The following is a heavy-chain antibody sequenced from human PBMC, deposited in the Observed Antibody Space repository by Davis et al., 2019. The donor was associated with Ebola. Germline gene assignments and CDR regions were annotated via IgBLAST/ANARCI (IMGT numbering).Heavy chain of an antibody. CDR1: GFTFDDYG. CDR2: INWNGGST. CDR3: ARVSVQKTNYYYYYGMDV. Sequence: GESLKISCAASGFTFDDYGMSWVRQAPGKGLEWVSGINWNGGSTGYADSVKGRFTISRDNAKNSLYLQMNSLRAEDTALYYCARVSVQKTNYYYYYGMDVWGQGTMVTVSS. D-gene: IGHD1-14*01. J-gene: IGHJ6*02. V-gene: IGHV3-20*04.